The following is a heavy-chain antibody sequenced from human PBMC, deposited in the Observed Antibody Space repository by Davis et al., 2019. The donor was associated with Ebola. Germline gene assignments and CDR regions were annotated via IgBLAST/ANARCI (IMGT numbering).Heavy chain of an antibody. V-gene: IGHV3-7*01. CDR3: ARIPYSYGMDV. D-gene: IGHD2-21*01. CDR2: IKQDGSEK. J-gene: IGHJ6*02. Sequence: GESLKTPCAAPGFTFSSYWMSWVRQAPGKGLEWVANIKQDGSEKYYVDSVKGRFTISRDNAKNSLYLQMNSLSAEDTAVYYCARIPYSYGMDVWGQGTTVTVSS. CDR1: GFTFSSYW.